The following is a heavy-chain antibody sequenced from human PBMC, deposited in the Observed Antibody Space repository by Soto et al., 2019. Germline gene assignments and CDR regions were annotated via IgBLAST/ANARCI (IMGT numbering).Heavy chain of an antibody. CDR2: IYYSGST. V-gene: IGHV4-59*01. D-gene: IGHD4-17*01. J-gene: IGHJ6*02. Sequence: TSETLSLTCTVSGGSISSYYWSWIRQPPGKGLEWIGYIYYSGSTNYNPSLKSRVTISVDTSKNQFSLKLSSVTAADTAVYYCARVSWEDYGDYSYTNYYGMAVWGQGTTVTVSS. CDR1: GGSISSYY. CDR3: ARVSWEDYGDYSYTNYYGMAV.